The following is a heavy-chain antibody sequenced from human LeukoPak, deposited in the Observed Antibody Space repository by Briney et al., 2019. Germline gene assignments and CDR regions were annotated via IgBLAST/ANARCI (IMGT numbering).Heavy chain of an antibody. CDR2: IIPIFGTA. CDR1: GGTFSSYA. D-gene: IGHD2-2*01. CDR3: ARVGAVGYCSSTSCWAD. V-gene: IGHV1-69*05. J-gene: IGHJ3*01. Sequence: GASVKVSCKASGGTFSSYAISWVRQAPGQGLEWMGGIIPIFGTANYAQKFQGRVTMTTDTSTSTAYMELRSLRSDDTAVYYCARVGAVGYCSSTSCWADWGQGTMVTVSS.